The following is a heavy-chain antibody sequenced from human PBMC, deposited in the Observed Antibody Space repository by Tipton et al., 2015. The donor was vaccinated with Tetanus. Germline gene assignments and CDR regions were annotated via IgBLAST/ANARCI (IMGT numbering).Heavy chain of an antibody. J-gene: IGHJ6*02. D-gene: IGHD2-21*01. CDR2: VSSSGNS. CDR3: ARLTGHSMDVVDYYYFGMDV. Sequence: ILSLTCTVSGGSVSSYYWTWFRQPPGKRLEWIGFVSSSGNSNYSPSLTGRVSMSLDTSKQQFSLSLTSATAADTAVYYCARLTGHSMDVVDYYYFGMDVWGQGTKVTVSS. V-gene: IGHV4-4*07. CDR1: GGSVSSYY.